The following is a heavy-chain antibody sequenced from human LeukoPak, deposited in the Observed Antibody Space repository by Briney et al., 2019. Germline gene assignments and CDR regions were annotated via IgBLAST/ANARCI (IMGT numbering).Heavy chain of an antibody. J-gene: IGHJ6*03. V-gene: IGHV4-59*11. CDR2: VSDSGST. D-gene: IGHD6-13*01. CDR1: GGSISSHY. CDR3: ARTGSSWPLYYYYYMDV. Sequence: SETLSLTCTVSGGSISSHYWSWIRQPPGKGLEWIGYVSDSGSTNYHPSLKSRVTVSVDTSKDQFSLKLTSVTAADTAVYYCARTGSSWPLYYYYYMDVWGKGTTVTVSS.